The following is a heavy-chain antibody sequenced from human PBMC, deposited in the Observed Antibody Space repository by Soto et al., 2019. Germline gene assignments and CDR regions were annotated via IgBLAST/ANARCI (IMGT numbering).Heavy chain of an antibody. J-gene: IGHJ4*02. Sequence: PSETLSLTCTVSGGSISSSSYYWGWIRQPPGKGLEWIGSIYYSGSTYYNPSLKSRVTISVDTSKNQFSLKLSSVTAADTAVYYCARLGDSYGYQPFDYWGQGTLVTVSS. V-gene: IGHV4-39*01. CDR3: ARLGDSYGYQPFDY. D-gene: IGHD5-18*01. CDR1: GGSISSSSYY. CDR2: IYYSGST.